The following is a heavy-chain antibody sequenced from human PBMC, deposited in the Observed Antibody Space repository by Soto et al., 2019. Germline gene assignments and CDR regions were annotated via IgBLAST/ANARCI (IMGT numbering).Heavy chain of an antibody. CDR2: IYYSGST. CDR1: GGSISSGGYY. D-gene: IGHD2-15*01. V-gene: IGHV4-31*03. Sequence: KTSETLSLTCTVSGGSISSGGYYWSWIRQHPGKGLEWIGYIYYSGSTYYNPSLKSRVTISVDTSKNQFSLKLSSVTAADTAVYYCARRYCSGGSCYYDYWGQGTLVTVSS. CDR3: ARRYCSGGSCYYDY. J-gene: IGHJ4*02.